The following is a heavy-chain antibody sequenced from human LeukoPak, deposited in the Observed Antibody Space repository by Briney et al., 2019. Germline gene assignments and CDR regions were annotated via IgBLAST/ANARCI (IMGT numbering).Heavy chain of an antibody. D-gene: IGHD3-22*01. CDR2: INPNSGGT. Sequence: ASVKVSCKASGYTFTGYYMHWVRQAPGQGLEWMGWINPNSGGTNYAQKFQGRVTMTRDTSISTAYMELSRLRSEDTAVYYCASVTYYYDSSGYYFRNDYFDYWGQGTLVTVSS. CDR3: ASVTYYYDSSGYYFRNDYFDY. V-gene: IGHV1-2*02. CDR1: GYTFTGYY. J-gene: IGHJ4*02.